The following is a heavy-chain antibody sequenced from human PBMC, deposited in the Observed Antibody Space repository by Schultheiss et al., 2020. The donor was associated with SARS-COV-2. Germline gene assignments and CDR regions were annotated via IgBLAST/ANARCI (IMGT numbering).Heavy chain of an antibody. V-gene: IGHV3-23*01. CDR2: VSASGVST. Sequence: GGSLRLSCTASGFTFSSCSMHWVRQEPEKGLVWVSSVSASGVSTYYADSVKGRFTISRDNAMNSLYLQMNNVTAEDTALYYCAGERYLSYWGQGTLVTVSS. D-gene: IGHD1-26*01. CDR1: GFTFSSCS. J-gene: IGHJ4*02. CDR3: AGERYLSY.